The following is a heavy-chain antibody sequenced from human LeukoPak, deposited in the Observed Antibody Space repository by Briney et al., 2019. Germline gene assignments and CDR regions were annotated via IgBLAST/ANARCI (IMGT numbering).Heavy chain of an antibody. J-gene: IGHJ4*02. D-gene: IGHD2-2*01. CDR2: IRYDGSNK. CDR3: AKDRGVVVPAAKMDFDY. CDR1: GFTFSSYG. Sequence: GGSLRLSCAASGFTFSSYGMHWVRQAPGKGLEWVAFIRYDGSNKYYADSVKGRFTISRDNSKNTLYLQMNSLRAEGTAVYYCAKDRGVVVPAAKMDFDYWGQGTLVTVSS. V-gene: IGHV3-30*02.